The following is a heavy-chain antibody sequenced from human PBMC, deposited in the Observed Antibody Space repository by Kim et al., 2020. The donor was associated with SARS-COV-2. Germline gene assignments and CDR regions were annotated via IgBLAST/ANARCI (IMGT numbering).Heavy chain of an antibody. CDR3: ARDYWFDP. J-gene: IGHJ5*02. Sequence: GGSLRLSCAASGFTFSSYWMSWVRQAPGKGLEWVANIKQDGNEKYYVDSVKARFTISRHNAKNSLYLQMNSLSAEDTAVYYCARDYWFDPWGQGTLVTVSS. CDR1: GFTFSSYW. CDR2: IKQDGNEK. V-gene: IGHV3-7*03.